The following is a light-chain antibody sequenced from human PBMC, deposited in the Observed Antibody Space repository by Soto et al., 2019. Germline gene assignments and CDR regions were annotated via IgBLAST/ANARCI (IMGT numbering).Light chain of an antibody. CDR3: LLSYSGAWV. Sequence: QSVLTQPPSASGTPGGTVTVTCGSSTGAVTSGHWPYWFQQKPGQAPRTLIYDISSKHSWTPARFSGSLLGGKAALTLSGAQPEDEAEYYCLLSYSGAWVFGGGTQLTVL. J-gene: IGLJ3*02. CDR1: TGAVTSGHW. CDR2: DIS. V-gene: IGLV7-46*01.